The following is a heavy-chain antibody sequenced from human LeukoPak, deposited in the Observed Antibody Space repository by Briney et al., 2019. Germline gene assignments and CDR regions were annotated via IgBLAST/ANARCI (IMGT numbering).Heavy chain of an antibody. V-gene: IGHV4-59*01. CDR2: IYHRGNT. J-gene: IGHJ4*02. D-gene: IGHD3-22*01. CDR1: GVSISRYQ. CDR3: ARGTWDSSGYYYESDY. Sequence: SETLSLTCSVSGVSISRYQWSWIRQPPGKGLEWIGHIYHRGNTNYNPSLWSRATISLDTSKNHISLRLTSVTAADTAVYYCARGTWDSSGYYYESDYWGQGTLVTVSS.